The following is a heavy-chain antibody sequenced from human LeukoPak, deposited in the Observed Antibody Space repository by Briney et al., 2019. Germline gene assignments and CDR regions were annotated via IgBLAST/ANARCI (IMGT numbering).Heavy chain of an antibody. J-gene: IGHJ3*02. CDR3: ARDWKYNII. CDR2: IYYSGST. D-gene: IGHD1-14*01. V-gene: IGHV4-39*07. Sequence: PSETLSLTCTVSGGSISSSSYYWGWIRQPPGKGLEWIGSIYYSGSTYYNPSLKSRVTISVDTSKNQFSLKLSSVTAADTAVYYCARDWKYNIIWGQGTMVTVSS. CDR1: GGSISSSSYY.